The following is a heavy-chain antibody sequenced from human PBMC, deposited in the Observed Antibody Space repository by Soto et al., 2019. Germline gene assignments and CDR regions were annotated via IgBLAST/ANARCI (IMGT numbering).Heavy chain of an antibody. D-gene: IGHD3-16*01. V-gene: IGHV4-31*03. CDR3: ALPPVLGHFVLLGISA. Sequence: QVQLEESGPGLVKPSQTLSLTCSVTGGSITTVGYFWTWIRQHPGPGLEWIGSIYYSGNTYHNPVPRSGYPSSEQTPDNEPALQPSPLISASTSVYYWALPPVLGHFVLLGISARGRGTTVCVSS. J-gene: IGHJ6*02. CDR1: GGSITTVGYF. CDR2: IYYSGNT.